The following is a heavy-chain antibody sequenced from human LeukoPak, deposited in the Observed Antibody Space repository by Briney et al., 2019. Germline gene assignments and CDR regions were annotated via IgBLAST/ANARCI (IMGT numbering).Heavy chain of an antibody. CDR2: IYHSGST. Sequence: SETLSLTCTVSGYSINSGYYWGWIRQPPGKGLEWIAIIYHSGSTYYNPSLKSRVTISVDTSKNQFSLKLSSVTAADTAVYYCARSKNIAVAAAFDYWGQGTLATVSS. D-gene: IGHD6-19*01. CDR3: ARSKNIAVAAAFDY. CDR1: GYSINSGYY. J-gene: IGHJ4*02. V-gene: IGHV4-38-2*02.